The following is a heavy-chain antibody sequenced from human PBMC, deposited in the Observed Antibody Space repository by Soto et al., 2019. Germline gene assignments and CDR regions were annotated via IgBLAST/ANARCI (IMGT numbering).Heavy chain of an antibody. CDR3: ARDPGEYCSGGSCYSRWFDP. V-gene: IGHV1-46*03. CDR2: INPSGGST. CDR1: GYTFTSYY. D-gene: IGHD2-15*01. Sequence: QVQLVQSGAEVKKPGASVKVSCKASGYTFTSYYMHWVRQAPGQGLEWMGIINPSGGSTSYAQKFRGRVTMTRDTSTSTVYMELSSLRSEDTAVYYCARDPGEYCSGGSCYSRWFDPWGQGTLVTVSS. J-gene: IGHJ5*02.